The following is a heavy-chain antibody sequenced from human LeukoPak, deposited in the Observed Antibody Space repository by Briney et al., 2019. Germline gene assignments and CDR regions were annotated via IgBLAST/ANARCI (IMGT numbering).Heavy chain of an antibody. CDR3: ARAPDYDMDYFDY. D-gene: IGHD3-9*01. V-gene: IGHV1-2*02. Sequence: ASVKVSCKASGYTFTGYYMHWVRQAPGQGLEWMGWINPNSGGTNYAQKFQGRVTMTRDTSISTAYMELSRLRSDDTAVYYCARAPDYDMDYFDYWGQGTLVTVSS. J-gene: IGHJ4*02. CDR2: INPNSGGT. CDR1: GYTFTGYY.